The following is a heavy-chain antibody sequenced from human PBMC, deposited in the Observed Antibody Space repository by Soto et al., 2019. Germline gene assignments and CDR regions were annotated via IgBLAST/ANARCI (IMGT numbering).Heavy chain of an antibody. D-gene: IGHD3-16*01. CDR1: GYTFTNYY. CDR2: ISAYNGNT. CDR3: ARLGSHGWTWFDP. V-gene: IGHV1-18*04. J-gene: IGHJ5*02. Sequence: ASVKVSCKASGYTFTNYYIHWVRQAPGQGLEWMGWISAYNGNTNYAQKLQGRVTMTTDTSTSTAYMELRSLRSDDTAVYYCARLGSHGWTWFDPWGQGTLVTVSS.